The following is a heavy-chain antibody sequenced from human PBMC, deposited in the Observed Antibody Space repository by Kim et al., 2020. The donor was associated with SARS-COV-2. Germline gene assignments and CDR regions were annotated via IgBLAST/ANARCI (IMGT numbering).Heavy chain of an antibody. Sequence: SETLSLTCAVSGGSISSSNWWSWVRQPPGKGLEWIGEIYHSGSTNYNPSLKSRVTISVDKSKNQFSLKLSSVTAADTAVYYCARYYCTNGCWFDPWGQGTLVTVSS. V-gene: IGHV4-4*02. CDR1: GGSISSSNW. CDR2: IYHSGST. J-gene: IGHJ5*02. D-gene: IGHD2-8*01. CDR3: ARYYCTNGCWFDP.